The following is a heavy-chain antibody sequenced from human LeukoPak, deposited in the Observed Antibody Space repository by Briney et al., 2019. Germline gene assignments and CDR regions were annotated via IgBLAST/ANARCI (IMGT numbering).Heavy chain of an antibody. V-gene: IGHV4-59*01. Sequence: PSETLSLTCTVSGGSISSYYWSWIRQPPGKGLEWIGYIYYSGSTNYNPSLKSRVTISVDTSKNQFSLKLSSVTAADTAVYYCARETQGVNDYWGQGTLVTVSS. CDR1: GGSISSYY. J-gene: IGHJ4*02. CDR3: ARETQGVNDY. D-gene: IGHD3-10*01. CDR2: IYYSGST.